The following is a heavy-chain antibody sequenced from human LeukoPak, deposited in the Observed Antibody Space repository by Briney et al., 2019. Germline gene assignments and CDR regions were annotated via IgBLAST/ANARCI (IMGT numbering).Heavy chain of an antibody. D-gene: IGHD3-10*01. Sequence: GRSLRLSCAASGFPFDDYDMHWVRQSPGKGPGWVSGISYKGGIIGYGDSVKGRFTISRDNARDSLYLQMNSLRVEDTAFYYCAKSSMIRGVIKYYFEKWGQGTLVTVSS. CDR1: GFPFDDYD. CDR3: AKSSMIRGVIKYYFEK. CDR2: ISYKGGII. V-gene: IGHV3-9*01. J-gene: IGHJ4*02.